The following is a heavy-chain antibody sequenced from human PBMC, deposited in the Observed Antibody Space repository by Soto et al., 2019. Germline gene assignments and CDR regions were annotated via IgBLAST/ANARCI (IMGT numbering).Heavy chain of an antibody. D-gene: IGHD3-22*01. J-gene: IGHJ4*02. CDR3: ARESIHYDSSGYYYSPFDY. Sequence: GGSLRLSCAASGFTFSSYGMHLVRQAPGKGLEWVAVIWYDGRNKYYADSVKGRFTISRDNSKNTLYLQMNSLRAEDTAVYYCARESIHYDSSGYYYSPFDYWGQGTLVTVSS. CDR2: IWYDGRNK. CDR1: GFTFSSYG. V-gene: IGHV3-33*01.